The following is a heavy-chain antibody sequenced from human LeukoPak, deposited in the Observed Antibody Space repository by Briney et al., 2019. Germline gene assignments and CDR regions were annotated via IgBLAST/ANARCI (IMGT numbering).Heavy chain of an antibody. CDR1: GYSISSGYY. CDR3: ARGTDWFDP. CDR2: IYHSGST. J-gene: IGHJ5*02. V-gene: IGHV4-38-2*02. D-gene: IGHD3-10*01. Sequence: SETLSLTCTVSGYSISSGYYWGWIRQPPGKGLEWIGSIYHSGSTYYNPSLKNRVTISVDTSKNQFSLKLSSVTAADTAVYYCARGTDWFDPWGQGTLVTVSS.